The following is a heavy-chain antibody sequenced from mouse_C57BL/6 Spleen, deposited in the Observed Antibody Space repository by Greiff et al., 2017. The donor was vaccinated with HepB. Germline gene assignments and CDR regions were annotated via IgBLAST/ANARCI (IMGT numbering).Heavy chain of an antibody. D-gene: IGHD1-1*01. CDR2: IDPNSGGT. Sequence: QVQLQQPGAELVKPGASVKLSCKASGYTFTSYWMHWVKQRPGRGLEWIGRIDPNSGGTKYNEKFKSKATLTVDKPSSTAYMQLSSLTSEDSAVYYCARSPNPYYYASGDQTLDYWGQGTTLTVSS. CDR1: GYTFTSYW. J-gene: IGHJ2*01. CDR3: ARSPNPYYYASGDQTLDY. V-gene: IGHV1-72*01.